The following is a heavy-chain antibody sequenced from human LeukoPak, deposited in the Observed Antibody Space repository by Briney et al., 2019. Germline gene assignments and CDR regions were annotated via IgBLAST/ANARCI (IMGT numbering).Heavy chain of an antibody. CDR1: GGSISSGSYY. Sequence: SETLSLTCTVSGGSISSGSYYWSWIRQPAGKGLEWIGRIYTSGSTNYNPSLKSRVTISVDTSKNQFSLKLSSVTAADTAVYYCARRTRLRYFDWLLYEHYDYWGQGTLVTVSS. D-gene: IGHD3-9*01. CDR2: IYTSGST. V-gene: IGHV4-61*02. J-gene: IGHJ4*02. CDR3: ARRTRLRYFDWLLYEHYDY.